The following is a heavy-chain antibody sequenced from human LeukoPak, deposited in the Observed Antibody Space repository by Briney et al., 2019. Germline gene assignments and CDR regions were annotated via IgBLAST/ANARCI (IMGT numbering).Heavy chain of an antibody. CDR2: ISGSGGST. CDR3: AKEGAYYYDSSGHD. Sequence: PGGSLRLSCAASGFTFSSYGMSWVRQAPGEGLEWVSAISGSGGSTYYADSVKGRFTISRDNSKNTLYLQMNSLRAEDTAVYYCAKEGAYYYDSSGHDWGQGTLVTVSS. CDR1: GFTFSSYG. J-gene: IGHJ4*02. D-gene: IGHD3-22*01. V-gene: IGHV3-23*01.